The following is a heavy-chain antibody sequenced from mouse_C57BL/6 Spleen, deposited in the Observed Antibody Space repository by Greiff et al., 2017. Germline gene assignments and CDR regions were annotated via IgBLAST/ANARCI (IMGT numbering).Heavy chain of an antibody. V-gene: IGHV1-26*01. J-gene: IGHJ2*01. D-gene: IGHD2-5*01. Sequence: VQLQQSGPELVKPGASVKISCKASGYTFTDYYMNWVKQSHGKSLEWIGDINPNNGGTSYNQKFKGKATLTVDKSSSTAYMELRSLTSEDSAVYYCARSGSNYVGDYFDYWGQGTTLTVSS. CDR3: ARSGSNYVGDYFDY. CDR1: GYTFTDYY. CDR2: INPNNGGT.